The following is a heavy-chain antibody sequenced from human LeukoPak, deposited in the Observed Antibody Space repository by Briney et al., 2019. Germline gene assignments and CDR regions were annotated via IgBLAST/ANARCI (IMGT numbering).Heavy chain of an antibody. CDR3: ARAPVDGYCGGDCYLTH. D-gene: IGHD2-21*02. Sequence: ASVKVYCKASGYTFTSYGISWGRQAPGQGLEWMGWISAYNGNTNYAQKLQGRVTMTTDTSTSTAYMELRSLRSDDTAVYYCARAPVDGYCGGDCYLTHWGQGTLVTVSS. V-gene: IGHV1-18*04. J-gene: IGHJ4*02. CDR1: GYTFTSYG. CDR2: ISAYNGNT.